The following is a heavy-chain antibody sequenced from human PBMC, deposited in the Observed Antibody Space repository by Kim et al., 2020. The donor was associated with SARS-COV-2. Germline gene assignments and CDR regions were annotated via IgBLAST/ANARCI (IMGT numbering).Heavy chain of an antibody. CDR3: VRGIFQGPFDC. V-gene: IGHV3-20*01. CDR2: ISRSGGST. Sequence: GGSLRLSCAASGFTFDDYGMSWVRQTPGKGLEWISGISRSGGSTDYIDSAKGRFTISRDNAKNSLYLQMNSLRVDDTALYHCVRGIFQGPFDCWGQGTLVTVSS. CDR1: GFTFDDYG. J-gene: IGHJ4*02.